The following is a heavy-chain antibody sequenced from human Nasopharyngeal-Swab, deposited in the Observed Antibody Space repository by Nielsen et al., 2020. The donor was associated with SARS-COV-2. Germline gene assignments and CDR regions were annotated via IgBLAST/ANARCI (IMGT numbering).Heavy chain of an antibody. CDR1: GYTFTSYG. J-gene: IGHJ3*02. Sequence: ASVKVSCKASGYTFTSYGISWVRQAPGQGLEWMGWISPYNGNTNYAQELQGRVTMTTDTSTSTAYMELRSLRSDDTVVYYCASPATVVTLDAFDIWGQGTMVTVSS. CDR2: ISPYNGNT. D-gene: IGHD4-23*01. V-gene: IGHV1-18*01. CDR3: ASPATVVTLDAFDI.